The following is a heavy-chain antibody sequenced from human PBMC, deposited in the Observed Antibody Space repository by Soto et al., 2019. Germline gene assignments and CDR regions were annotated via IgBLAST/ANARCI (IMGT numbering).Heavy chain of an antibody. CDR1: RVAFSKFI. J-gene: IGHJ6*02. CDR3: AKVRYSSPMGYYYGMDV. V-gene: IGHV1-69*01. Sequence: QAQLEQSGGEVKKPGSSVKVSCKASRVAFSKFIVTWVRQAPGVGLEWVGGIIPVFGTANYAQKFQGRVTITADESTSTSYMEVNILRSEDTAVYYCAKVRYSSPMGYYYGMDVWGQGTTVTVSS. CDR2: IIPVFGTA. D-gene: IGHD2-2*01.